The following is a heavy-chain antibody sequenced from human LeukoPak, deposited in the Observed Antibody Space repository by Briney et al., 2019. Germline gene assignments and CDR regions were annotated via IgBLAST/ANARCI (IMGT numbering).Heavy chain of an antibody. Sequence: PGGSLRLSCAASGFTFSSYSMNWVRQAPGKGLEWVSYISSSSSTIYYADSAKGRFTISRDNAKNSLYLQMNSLRAEDTAVYYCASAQLEDAFDIWGQGTMVTVSS. CDR3: ASAQLEDAFDI. CDR2: ISSSSSTI. CDR1: GFTFSSYS. V-gene: IGHV3-48*01. D-gene: IGHD1-1*01. J-gene: IGHJ3*02.